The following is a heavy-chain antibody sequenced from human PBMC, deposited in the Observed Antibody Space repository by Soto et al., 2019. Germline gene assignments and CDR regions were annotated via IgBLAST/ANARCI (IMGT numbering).Heavy chain of an antibody. CDR3: ARDKRQETWLLHYYYYGMDV. D-gene: IGHD1-26*01. V-gene: IGHV1-3*05. CDR2: INAGNGNT. Sequence: QVQLVQSGAEEKKPGASVKVSCKASGYTFTSYAMHWVCQAPGQRLEWMGWINAGNGNTKYSQKFQGRVTITRDTSASTAYMELSSLRSEDTAVYYCARDKRQETWLLHYYYYGMDVWGQGTTVTVSS. J-gene: IGHJ6*02. CDR1: GYTFTSYA.